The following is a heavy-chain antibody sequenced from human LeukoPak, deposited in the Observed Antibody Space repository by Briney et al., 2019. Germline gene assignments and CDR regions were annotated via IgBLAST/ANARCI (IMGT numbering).Heavy chain of an antibody. J-gene: IGHJ3*02. V-gene: IGHV1-46*01. CDR1: GYTFTSYY. CDR3: ARVGGSGFAFDI. CDR2: INPSGGST. D-gene: IGHD3-16*01. Sequence: ASVKVSCTASGYTFTSYYMHWVRQAPGQGLEWMGIINPSGGSTSYAQKFQGRVTMTRDMSTSTVYMELSSLRSEDTAVYYCARVGGSGFAFDIWGQGTMVTVSS.